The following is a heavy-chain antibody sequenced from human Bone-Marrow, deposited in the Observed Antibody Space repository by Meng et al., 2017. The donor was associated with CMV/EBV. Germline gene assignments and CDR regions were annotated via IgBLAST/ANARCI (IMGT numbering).Heavy chain of an antibody. V-gene: IGHV3-21*01. CDR1: GFTFSSYS. J-gene: IGHJ3*02. CDR2: ISSSSSYI. D-gene: IGHD2-2*01. CDR3: AVDCSSTSCYFINDAFDI. Sequence: GESLKISCAASGFTFSSYSMNWVRQAPGKGLEWVSSISSSSSYIYYADSVKGRFTISRDNAKNSLYLQMNSLRAEDTAVYYCAVDCSSTSCYFINDAFDIWGQGKMVNV.